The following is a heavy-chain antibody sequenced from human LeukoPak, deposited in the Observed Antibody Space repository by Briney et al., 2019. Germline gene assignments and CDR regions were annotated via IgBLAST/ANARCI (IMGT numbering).Heavy chain of an antibody. CDR3: ARETGKTSDAFDI. J-gene: IGHJ3*02. V-gene: IGHV3-30*03. Sequence: GGSLRLSCAASGFTFSNYGMHWVRQAPGKGLEWVAFISFDGSDKYFADSVKGRFTISRDNSKNTVYLQMNSLRAEDTAMYYCARETGKTSDAFDIWGQGTMVTVSS. D-gene: IGHD1-14*01. CDR1: GFTFSNYG. CDR2: ISFDGSDK.